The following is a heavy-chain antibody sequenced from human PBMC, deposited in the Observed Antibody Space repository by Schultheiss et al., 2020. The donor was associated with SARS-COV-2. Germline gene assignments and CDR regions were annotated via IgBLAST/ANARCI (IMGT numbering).Heavy chain of an antibody. V-gene: IGHV4-34*01. CDR3: ARAPDYYYDSSGTGIDY. CDR1: GGSFSGYF. J-gene: IGHJ4*02. CDR2: INHSGST. Sequence: SETLSLTCAVYGGSFSGYFWSWLRQPPGKGLEWIGEINHSGSTNYNPSLKSRVTISVDTSKNQFSLKLSSVTAADTAVYYCARAPDYYYDSSGTGIDYWGQRTLVTVSS. D-gene: IGHD3-22*01.